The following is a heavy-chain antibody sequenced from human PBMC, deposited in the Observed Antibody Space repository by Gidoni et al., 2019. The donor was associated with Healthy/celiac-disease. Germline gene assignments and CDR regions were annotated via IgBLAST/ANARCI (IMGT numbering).Heavy chain of an antibody. J-gene: IGHJ1*01. CDR2: IIPIFGTA. CDR1: GGPFSSYA. Sequence: QVQLVQSGAEVKKPGSSVKVSCKASGGPFSSYAISWVRQAPGQGLEWMGGIIPIFGTANYAQKFQGRVTITADKSTSTAYRELSSLRSEDTAVYYCARLIAVAETDGYFQHWGQGTLVTVSS. D-gene: IGHD6-19*01. CDR3: ARLIAVAETDGYFQH. V-gene: IGHV1-69*06.